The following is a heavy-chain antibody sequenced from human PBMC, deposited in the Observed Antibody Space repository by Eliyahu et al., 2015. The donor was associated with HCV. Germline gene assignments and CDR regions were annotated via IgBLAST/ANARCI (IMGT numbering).Heavy chain of an antibody. Sequence: EVQLVESGGGLVQPGRSLRLSCAASGFTFDDYAMHWVRQAPGKGLEWVSGINWNSGSIGYADSVKGRFTISRDNAKNSLFLQMNSLRGEDTALYYCAKDFHSGYDALDYWGQGTLVTVSS. CDR1: GFTFDDYA. V-gene: IGHV3-9*01. CDR3: AKDFHSGYDALDY. CDR2: INWNSGSI. D-gene: IGHD5-12*01. J-gene: IGHJ4*02.